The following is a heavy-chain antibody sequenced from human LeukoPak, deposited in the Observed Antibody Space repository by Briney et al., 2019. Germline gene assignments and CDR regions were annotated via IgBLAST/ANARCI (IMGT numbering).Heavy chain of an antibody. CDR3: ARGGHGGSGWFPPSNYYFDY. Sequence: SETLSLTCTVSGYSISSGYYWGWIRQPPGKGLEWIGSIYHSGSTYYNPSLKSRVTISVDTSKNQFSLKLSSVTAADTAVYYCARGGHGGSGWFPPSNYYFDYWGQGTLVTVSS. CDR1: GYSISSGYY. V-gene: IGHV4-38-2*02. CDR2: IYHSGST. J-gene: IGHJ4*02. D-gene: IGHD6-19*01.